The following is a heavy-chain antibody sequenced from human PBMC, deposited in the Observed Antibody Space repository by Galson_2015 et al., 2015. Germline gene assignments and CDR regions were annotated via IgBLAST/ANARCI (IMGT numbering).Heavy chain of an antibody. J-gene: IGHJ5*02. CDR3: ARESQDCTRSCCPYAS. Sequence: SVKVSCKASGGSFNIYAISWVRQAPGQGLQWMGGIIPIFGTPNYAQKFQGRVTMTADKSTNTAYMELRGLRSEDTAVYYCARESQDCTRSCCPYASWGQGTLVTVSS. CDR2: IIPIFGTP. V-gene: IGHV1-69*06. CDR1: GGSFNIYA. D-gene: IGHD2-8*01.